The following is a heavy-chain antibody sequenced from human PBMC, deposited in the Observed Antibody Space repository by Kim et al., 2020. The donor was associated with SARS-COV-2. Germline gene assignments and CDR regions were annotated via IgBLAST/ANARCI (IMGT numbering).Heavy chain of an antibody. CDR3: ARGDEDAFDI. CDR2: INSDGSST. D-gene: IGHD2-21*01. Sequence: GGSLRLSCAASGFTFSGYWMHWVRQAPGKGLVWVSRINSDGSSTSYADSVKGRFTIYRDNAKNTLYLQTNSLRAEDTAVYYCARGDEDAFDIWGQGTMVTVSS. J-gene: IGHJ3*02. V-gene: IGHV3-74*01. CDR1: GFTFSGYW.